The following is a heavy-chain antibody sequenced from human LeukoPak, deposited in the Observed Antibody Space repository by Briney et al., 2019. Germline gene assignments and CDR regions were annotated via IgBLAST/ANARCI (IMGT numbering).Heavy chain of an antibody. D-gene: IGHD3-10*01. J-gene: IGHJ4*02. CDR1: GGTFSSYA. Sequence: SVKVSCKASGGTFSSYAISWVRQAPGQGLEWMGGIIPILGTANYAQKFQGRVTITTDESTSTAYMELSSLRSEDTAVYYCARSRITMVRGVIIQFDYWGQGTLVTVSS. CDR2: IIPILGTA. CDR3: ARSRITMVRGVIIQFDY. V-gene: IGHV1-69*05.